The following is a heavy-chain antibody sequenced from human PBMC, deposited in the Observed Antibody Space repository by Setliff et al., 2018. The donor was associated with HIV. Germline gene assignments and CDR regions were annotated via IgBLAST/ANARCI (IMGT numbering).Heavy chain of an antibody. CDR1: GFTFSSYA. CDR3: ARDVSWRVRTYIDY. D-gene: IGHD3-3*01. V-gene: IGHV3-21*01. CDR2: ISSSSSYI. Sequence: GGSLRLSCSASGFTFSSYAMHWVRQAPGEGLEYVSAISSSSSYIYYADSVKGRFTISRDNAENSLYLQMNSLTAEDTAVYYCARDVSWRVRTYIDYWGQGALVTVSS. J-gene: IGHJ4*02.